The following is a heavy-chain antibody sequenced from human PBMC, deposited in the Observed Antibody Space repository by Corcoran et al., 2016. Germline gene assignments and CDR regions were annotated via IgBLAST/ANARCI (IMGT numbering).Heavy chain of an antibody. CDR2: LYVCGDT. D-gene: IGHD2-21*02. Sequence: EVQLVESGGGLILPGGSLRLCCAASGLTGSNSDMSWVRQAPGKGLEWVSVLYVCGDTFYADSVMGRFTLSRDTSKNTLYLQMSSLTAGDTAVYYFVSHLIVEAAANGAFGTDVWGQGTMFTVSS. CDR3: VSHLIVEAAANGAFGTDV. J-gene: IGHJ6*02. V-gene: IGHV3-53*01. CDR1: GLTGSNSD.